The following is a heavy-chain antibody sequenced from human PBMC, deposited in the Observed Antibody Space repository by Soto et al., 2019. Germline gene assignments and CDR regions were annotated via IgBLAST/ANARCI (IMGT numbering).Heavy chain of an antibody. CDR3: ARDSQPGATTYYYYYGMDV. V-gene: IGHV4-31*03. J-gene: IGHJ6*02. CDR1: GGSISSGGYY. D-gene: IGHD1-26*01. Sequence: SETLSLTCTVSGGSISSGGYYWSWIRQHPGKGLEWIGYIYYSGSTYYNPSLKSRVTISVDTSKNQFSLKLSSVTAADTAVYYCARDSQPGATTYYYYYGMDVWGQGTTVTVSS. CDR2: IYYSGST.